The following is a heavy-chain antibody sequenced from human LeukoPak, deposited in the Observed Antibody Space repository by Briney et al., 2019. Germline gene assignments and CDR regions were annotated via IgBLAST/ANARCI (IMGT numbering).Heavy chain of an antibody. CDR2: ISISGGST. CDR3: AKDGSSSWYYYYYMDV. D-gene: IGHD6-13*01. Sequence: GGSLRLSCAASGFTFSNYAMSWVRQAPGKGLEWVSGISISGGSTYYADSVKGRFTISRDNSKNTLYLQMNSLRAEDTAVYYCAKDGSSSWYYYYYMDVWGKGTTVTVSS. CDR1: GFTFSNYA. J-gene: IGHJ6*03. V-gene: IGHV3-23*01.